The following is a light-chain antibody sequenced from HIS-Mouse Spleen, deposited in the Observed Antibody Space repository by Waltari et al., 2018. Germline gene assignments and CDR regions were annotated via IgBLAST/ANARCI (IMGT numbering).Light chain of an antibody. CDR1: SSDVGGYNY. Sequence: QSDLTQPASVSGSPGQSITISCTGPSSDVGGYNYVSWYQQHPGKAPKLMIYDVSNRPSGVSNRFSGSKSGNTASLTISGLQAEDEADYYCSSYTSSSTLVFGGGTKLTVL. CDR2: DVS. CDR3: SSYTSSSTLV. V-gene: IGLV2-14*03. J-gene: IGLJ2*01.